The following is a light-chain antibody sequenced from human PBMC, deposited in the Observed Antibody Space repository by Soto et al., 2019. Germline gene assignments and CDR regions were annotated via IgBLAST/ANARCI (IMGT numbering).Light chain of an antibody. CDR3: CSNAGSGTVV. Sequence: QSALTQPASVSGSPGQSITISCTGTSSDVGSYNLVSWCQQYPGKAPKLIIYEGIKRPSGVSNRFSGSKSGNTASLTISGLQAEDETDYYCCSNAGSGTVVFGGGTKVTVL. CDR2: EGI. J-gene: IGLJ2*01. V-gene: IGLV2-23*01. CDR1: SSDVGSYNL.